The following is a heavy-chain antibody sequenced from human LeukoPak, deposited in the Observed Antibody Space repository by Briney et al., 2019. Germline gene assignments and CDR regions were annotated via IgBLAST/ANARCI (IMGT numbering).Heavy chain of an antibody. CDR2: IWADGSNK. D-gene: IGHD3-10*01. CDR3: ARGVGYYHGSGSYYPYFDY. V-gene: IGHV3-33*01. J-gene: IGHJ4*02. CDR1: GFTFSSYD. Sequence: GGSLRLSCAAPGFTFSSYDMHWVRQAPGKGLEWVAVIWADGSNKYHADSVKGRFTISRDNSKNTLYLQINSLRAEDTAVYYCARGVGYYHGSGSYYPYFDYWGQGTLVTVSS.